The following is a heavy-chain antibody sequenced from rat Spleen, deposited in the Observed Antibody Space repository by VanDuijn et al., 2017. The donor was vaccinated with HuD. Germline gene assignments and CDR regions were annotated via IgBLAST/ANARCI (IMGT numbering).Heavy chain of an antibody. D-gene: IGHD4-2*01. Sequence: QVRLKESGPGLVQPSQTLSLTCTVSGFSLTTHHVSWVRQPPGKSLVWMGIIWGDGSTSYNSALKSRLSISRDTSKSQVFLKMNSLQTEDTATYYCARDDGEGFAYWGQGTLVTVSS. CDR2: IWGDGST. CDR1: GFSLTTHH. J-gene: IGHJ3*01. V-gene: IGHV2-13*01. CDR3: ARDDGEGFAY.